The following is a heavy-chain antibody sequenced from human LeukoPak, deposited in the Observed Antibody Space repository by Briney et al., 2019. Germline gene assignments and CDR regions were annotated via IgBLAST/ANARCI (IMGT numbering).Heavy chain of an antibody. D-gene: IGHD6-6*01. CDR3: ASRSSTLAAARCFDD. J-gene: IGHJ4*03. CDR2: IDHRVRS. Sequence: PSDTLSPTCAVHGDSFSAYFWSWIRQVPGKGLEWLGEIDHRVRSNYNPLLKSRATISVDTSKHHFSLRLTSVTAADSAVYYCASRSSTLAAARCFDDWGQGTVVTVSS. V-gene: IGHV4-34*01. CDR1: GDSFSAYF.